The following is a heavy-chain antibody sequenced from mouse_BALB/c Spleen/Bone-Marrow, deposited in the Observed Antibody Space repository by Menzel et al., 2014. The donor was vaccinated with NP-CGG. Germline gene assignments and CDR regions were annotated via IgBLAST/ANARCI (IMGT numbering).Heavy chain of an antibody. J-gene: IGHJ2*01. CDR2: IYPGSGST. CDR1: GYTFTSYW. Sequence: LQQPGSELVRPGASVKLSCKAPGYTFTSYWMHWVKQRPGQGLEWIGNIYPGSGSTNYDEKFKSKATLTVDTSSSTAYMQLSSLTSEDSAVYYCTDHYFDYWGQGTTLTVSS. V-gene: IGHV1S22*01. CDR3: TDHYFDY.